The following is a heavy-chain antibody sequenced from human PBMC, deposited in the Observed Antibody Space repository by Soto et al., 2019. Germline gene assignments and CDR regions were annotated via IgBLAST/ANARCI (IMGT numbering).Heavy chain of an antibody. CDR3: ARGRYSSSWYYFDY. D-gene: IGHD6-13*01. J-gene: IGHJ4*02. V-gene: IGHV2-26*01. Sequence: SGPTLVNPTATLTLTCTVSGFSLSNARMGVSWIRQPPGKALEWLAHIFSNDEKSYSTSLKSRLPISKDTSKSQVVLTMTNMDPVDTATYYCARGRYSSSWYYFDYWGQGTLVTVSS. CDR1: GFSLSNARMG. CDR2: IFSNDEK.